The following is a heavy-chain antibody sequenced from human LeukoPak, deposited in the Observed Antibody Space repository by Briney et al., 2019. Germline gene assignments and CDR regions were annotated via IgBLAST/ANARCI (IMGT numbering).Heavy chain of an antibody. CDR2: INVDGSVK. V-gene: IGHV3-74*01. CDR3: VRDLILVDTPGDDFDY. Sequence: GGSLRLSCAASGFTFSNYWMHWVRQVPGKGLVWVSRINVDGSVKSYADSVKGRFTISRDNARNTVSLQMNSLRAEDTAVYYCVRDLILVDTPGDDFDYWGQGALVTVSS. J-gene: IGHJ4*02. D-gene: IGHD4-23*01. CDR1: GFTFSNYW.